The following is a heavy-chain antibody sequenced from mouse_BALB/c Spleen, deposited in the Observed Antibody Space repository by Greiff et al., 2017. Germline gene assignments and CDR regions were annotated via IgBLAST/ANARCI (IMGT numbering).Heavy chain of an antibody. V-gene: IGHV3-2*02. CDR1: GYSITSDYA. J-gene: IGHJ1*01. D-gene: IGHD1-1*01. CDR3: ARAIYYYGSPYWYFDV. Sequence: EVQGVESGPGLVKPSQSLSLTCTVTGYSITSDYAWNWIRQFPGNKLEWMGYISYSGSTSYNPSLKSRISITRDTSKNQFFLQLNSVTTEDTATYYCARAIYYYGSPYWYFDVWGAGTTVTVSS. CDR2: ISYSGST.